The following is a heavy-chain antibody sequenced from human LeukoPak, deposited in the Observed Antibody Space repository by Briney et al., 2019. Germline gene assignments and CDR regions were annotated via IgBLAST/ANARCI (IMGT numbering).Heavy chain of an antibody. CDR2: IYYSGST. V-gene: IGHV4-61*01. Sequence: TSETLSLTCTVSGGSVSSGSYSWSWIRQPPGKGLEWIGYIYYSGSTSYNPSLRSRVTISVDTSKNQFSLKLSSVTAADTAVYYCARVGPYYGSGSFGAFDIWGQGTMVTVSS. J-gene: IGHJ3*02. D-gene: IGHD3-10*01. CDR3: ARVGPYYGSGSFGAFDI. CDR1: GGSVSSGSYS.